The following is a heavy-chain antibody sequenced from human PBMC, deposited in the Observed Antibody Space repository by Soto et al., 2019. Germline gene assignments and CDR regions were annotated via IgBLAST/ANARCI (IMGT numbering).Heavy chain of an antibody. Sequence: EVQVVESGGGLVKPGGSLRLSCAASGFRLSDAWVHWVRQAPGKGLQWVGRIKRDADGGTTEYAAPVKGRFIISRDDSKNTLFLHMNSLISDDTGVYYCVTDEVPQWGQGTLVTVSP. V-gene: IGHV3-15*07. CDR2: IKRDADGGTT. CDR1: GFRLSDAW. J-gene: IGHJ4*02. CDR3: VTDEVPQ.